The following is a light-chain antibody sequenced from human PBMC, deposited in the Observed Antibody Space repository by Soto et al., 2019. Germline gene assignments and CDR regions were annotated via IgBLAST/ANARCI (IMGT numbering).Light chain of an antibody. Sequence: QSVLIQPPSASGTPGQRVTISCSGGSSNIGSNTVNWYQQLPGTAPKLLISANNQRPSGVPDRFSGSKSGTSASLAISGLQSEDEADYFCAAWDDSLDGVVFGGGTKVTVL. J-gene: IGLJ2*01. CDR1: SSNIGSNT. V-gene: IGLV1-44*01. CDR2: ANN. CDR3: AAWDDSLDGVV.